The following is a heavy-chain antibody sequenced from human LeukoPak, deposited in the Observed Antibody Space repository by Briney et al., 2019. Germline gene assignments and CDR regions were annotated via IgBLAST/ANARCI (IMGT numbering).Heavy chain of an antibody. Sequence: GGSLRLSCAASGFTISDYWMSWVRQAPGKGLEWVANIKQDGSEKYYVDSVKGRFTISRDNAKNSLYLQMNSLRAEDTAVYYCARDFRYSSSWLDYYYYYMDVWGKGTTVTVSS. CDR3: ARDFRYSSSWLDYYYYYMDV. CDR1: GFTISDYW. V-gene: IGHV3-7*01. CDR2: IKQDGSEK. D-gene: IGHD6-13*01. J-gene: IGHJ6*03.